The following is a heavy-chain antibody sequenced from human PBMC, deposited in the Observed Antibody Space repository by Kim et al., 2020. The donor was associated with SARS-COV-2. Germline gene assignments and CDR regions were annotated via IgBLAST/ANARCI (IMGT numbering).Heavy chain of an antibody. V-gene: IGHV6-1*01. D-gene: IGHD5-12*01. J-gene: IGHJ4*02. CDR2: TYYRSKWYN. CDR3: ARASRGYSGYDYYNYFDY. CDR1: GDSVSSNSAA. Sequence: SQTLSLTCAISGDSVSSNSAAWNWIRQSPSRGLEWLGRTYYRSKWYNDYAVSVKSRITINPDTSKNQFSLRLNSVTPEDTAVYYCARASRGYSGYDYYNYFDYWGQGTLVTVSS.